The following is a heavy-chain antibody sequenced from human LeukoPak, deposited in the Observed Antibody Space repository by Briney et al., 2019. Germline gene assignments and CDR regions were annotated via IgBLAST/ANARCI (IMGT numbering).Heavy chain of an antibody. V-gene: IGHV1-3*01. J-gene: IGHJ4*02. CDR2: INAGNGNT. D-gene: IGHD3-22*01. Sequence: ASVKVSCKASGYTFTSYAMHWVRQAPGQGLEWMGWINAGNGNTKYSQKFQGRVTITRDTSASTAYMELSSLRSEDTAVYYCARAATLSDYYYDSSTFDYWGQGTLVTVSS. CDR3: ARAATLSDYYYDSSTFDY. CDR1: GYTFTSYA.